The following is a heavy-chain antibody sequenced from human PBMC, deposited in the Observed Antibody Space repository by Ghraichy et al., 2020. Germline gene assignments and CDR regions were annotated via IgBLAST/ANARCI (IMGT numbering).Heavy chain of an antibody. Sequence: SETLSLTCTVSGGSISSYYWSWIRQPQGKGLEWIGYIYYSGSTNYNPSLKSRVTISVDTSKNQFSLKLSSVTAADTAVYYCARGPSYCSSSNGSTHWFDPGGQRSLLAVSS. CDR2: IYYSGST. CDR3: ARGPSYCSSSNGSTHWFDP. CDR1: GGSISSYY. J-gene: IGHJ5*02. D-gene: IGHD2-2*01. V-gene: IGHV4-59*01.